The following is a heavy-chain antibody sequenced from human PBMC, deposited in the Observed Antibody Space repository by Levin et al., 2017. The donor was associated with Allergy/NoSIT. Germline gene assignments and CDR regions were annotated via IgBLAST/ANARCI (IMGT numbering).Heavy chain of an antibody. D-gene: IGHD5-12*01. CDR3: ARGGYSGYDYFDY. V-gene: IGHV1-69*06. Sequence: KISCKASGGTFSSYAISWVRQAPGQGLEWMGGIIPIFGTANYAQKFQGRVTITADKSTSTAYMELSSLRSEDTAVYYCARGGYSGYDYFDYWGQGTLVTVSS. CDR2: IIPIFGTA. CDR1: GGTFSSYA. J-gene: IGHJ4*02.